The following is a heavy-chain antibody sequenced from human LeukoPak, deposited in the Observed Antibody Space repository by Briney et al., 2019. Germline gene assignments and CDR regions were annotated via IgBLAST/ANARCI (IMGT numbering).Heavy chain of an antibody. CDR2: MNPNSGNT. Sequence: ASVKISCKASEYTFTSYDINWVRQATGQGLEWMGWMNPNSGNTGYAQKFQGRVTMTRNTSISTAYMELSSLRSEDTAVYYCARAHCSGGSCSFDYWGQGTLVTVSS. CDR3: ARAHCSGGSCSFDY. CDR1: EYTFTSYD. J-gene: IGHJ4*02. V-gene: IGHV1-8*01. D-gene: IGHD2-15*01.